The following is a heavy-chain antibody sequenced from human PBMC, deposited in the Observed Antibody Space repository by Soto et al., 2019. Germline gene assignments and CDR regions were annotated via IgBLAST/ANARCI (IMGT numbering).Heavy chain of an antibody. Sequence: PGGSLRLSCAASGFTFSSYAMSWVRQAPGKGLEWVSAISGSGGSTYYADSVKGRFTISRDNSKNTLYLQMNSLRAEDTAVYYCAKDPLGISLYYYYYYMDVWGKGTTVTVSS. CDR2: ISGSGGST. J-gene: IGHJ6*03. D-gene: IGHD1-20*01. CDR1: GFTFSSYA. CDR3: AKDPLGISLYYYYYYMDV. V-gene: IGHV3-23*01.